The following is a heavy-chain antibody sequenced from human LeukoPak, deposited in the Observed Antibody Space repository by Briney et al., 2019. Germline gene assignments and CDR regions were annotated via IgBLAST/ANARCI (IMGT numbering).Heavy chain of an antibody. V-gene: IGHV3-43*02. J-gene: IGHJ4*02. Sequence: GGSLRLSCAASGFTFDDYAMHWVRQAPGKGLEWVPLISGDGGSTYYADSVKGRFTISRDNSKNSLYLQMNSLRTEDTALYYCAKDRSSGYYYVDYFDYWGQGTLVTVSS. CDR2: ISGDGGST. D-gene: IGHD3-22*01. CDR3: AKDRSSGYYYVDYFDY. CDR1: GFTFDDYA.